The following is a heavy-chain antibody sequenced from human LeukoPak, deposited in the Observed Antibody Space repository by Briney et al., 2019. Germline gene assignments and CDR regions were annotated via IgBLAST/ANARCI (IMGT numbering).Heavy chain of an antibody. CDR1: GYTFTSYG. CDR2: INPSGGST. CDR3: ARDKHQLVDY. V-gene: IGHV1-46*01. J-gene: IGHJ4*02. D-gene: IGHD6-13*01. Sequence: ASVKVSCKASGYTFTSYGISWVRQAPGQGLEWMGIINPSGGSTTYAQNFQGRVTMTSDTSTSTVYMDLSSLRYEDTAVYYCARDKHQLVDYWGQGTLVTVSS.